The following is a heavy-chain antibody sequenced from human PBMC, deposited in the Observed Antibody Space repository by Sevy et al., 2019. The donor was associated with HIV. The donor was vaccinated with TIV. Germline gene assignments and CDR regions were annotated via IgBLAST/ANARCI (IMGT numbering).Heavy chain of an antibody. Sequence: SQTLSLTSAISGDSVSSNSAAWNWIRQSPSRGLEWLGRTYYRSKWYKDYAVSVKSRITINPDTSKNQFPLQLNSVTPEDTSVYYCARAIGYYYAISGYSLLYYYCGMDVWGQGTTVTVSS. CDR3: ARAIGYYYAISGYSLLYYYCGMDV. CDR1: GDSVSSNSAA. V-gene: IGHV6-1*01. CDR2: TYYRSKWYK. D-gene: IGHD3-22*01. J-gene: IGHJ6*02.